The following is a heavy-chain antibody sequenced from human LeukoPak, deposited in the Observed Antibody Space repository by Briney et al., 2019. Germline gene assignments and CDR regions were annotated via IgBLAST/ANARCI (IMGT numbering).Heavy chain of an antibody. CDR2: IYYSLTT. Sequence: PSETLSLTCTVSGGSIGSYYWSWIRQPPGKGLEWIGYIYYSLTTNYNPSLKSRVTISVDTSKNQYPLKLSSVTAADTAVYYCARHPIVATGTLFDYWGQGTLVTSSS. CDR1: GGSIGSYY. D-gene: IGHD5-12*01. CDR3: ARHPIVATGTLFDY. J-gene: IGHJ4*02. V-gene: IGHV4-59*08.